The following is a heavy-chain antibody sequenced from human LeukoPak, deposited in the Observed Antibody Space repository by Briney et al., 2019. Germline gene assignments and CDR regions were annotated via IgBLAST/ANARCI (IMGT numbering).Heavy chain of an antibody. CDR2: IYDSRST. Sequence: KSSETLSLTCTVSGGSISSSSYYWGWIRQPPGKGLKWIASIYDSRSTYYNPSLKSRLTISVDTSKNQFSLNLSSVTAADTAIYYCVRPYHYDSGSRGTAFDIWGQGTMVTVSS. V-gene: IGHV4-39*01. J-gene: IGHJ3*02. CDR1: GGSISSSSYY. D-gene: IGHD3-10*01. CDR3: VRPYHYDSGSRGTAFDI.